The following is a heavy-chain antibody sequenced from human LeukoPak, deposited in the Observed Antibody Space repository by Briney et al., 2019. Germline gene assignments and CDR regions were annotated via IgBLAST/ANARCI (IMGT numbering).Heavy chain of an antibody. J-gene: IGHJ4*02. CDR3: ARGFHYYDSSGYHTFDY. CDR2: IIPIFGTA. V-gene: IGHV1-69*13. Sequence: ASVKVSCKASGGTFSSYAISWVRQAPGQGLEWMGGIIPIFGTANYAQKFQGRVTITADESTSTAYMELGSLRSEDTAVYYCARGFHYYDSSGYHTFDYWGQGTLVTVSS. D-gene: IGHD3-22*01. CDR1: GGTFSSYA.